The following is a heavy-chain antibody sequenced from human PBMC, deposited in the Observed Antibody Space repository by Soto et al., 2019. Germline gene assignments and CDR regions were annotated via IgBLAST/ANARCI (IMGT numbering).Heavy chain of an antibody. Sequence: QITLKESGPTLVKPTQTLTLTCAFSGFSLSTSGMGVGSIRQPPVTAPEWLALMYWDDDKRYSPSLRSRLTISKDTSKNQVVLTMTNMDPVDTATYYCIQSRCGGDCLQSYASHYYYGMYVWGQGTTVTVSS. CDR3: IQSRCGGDCLQSYASHYYYGMYV. V-gene: IGHV2-5*02. CDR1: GFSLSTSGMG. CDR2: MYWDDDK. J-gene: IGHJ6*02. D-gene: IGHD2-21*02.